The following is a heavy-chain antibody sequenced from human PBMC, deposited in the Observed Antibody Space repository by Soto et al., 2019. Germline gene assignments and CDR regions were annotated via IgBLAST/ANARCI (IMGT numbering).Heavy chain of an antibody. CDR1: GGSISSGGYY. CDR3: ARRCSSTSCSAYYFDY. Sequence: SETLSLTCTVSGGSISSGGYYWSWIRQHPGKGLEWIGYIYYSGSTYYNPSLKSRVTISVDTSKNQFSLKLSSVTAADTAVYYCARRCSSTSCSAYYFDYWGQGTLVTVSS. D-gene: IGHD2-2*01. J-gene: IGHJ4*02. CDR2: IYYSGST. V-gene: IGHV4-31*03.